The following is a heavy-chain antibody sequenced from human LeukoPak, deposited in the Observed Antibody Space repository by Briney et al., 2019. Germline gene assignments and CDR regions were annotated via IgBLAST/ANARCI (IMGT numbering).Heavy chain of an antibody. CDR1: GYTFTSYY. J-gene: IGHJ4*02. CDR2: INPSGGST. CDR3: AREVYYDSSGSRAYYFVY. D-gene: IGHD3-22*01. Sequence: ASVKVSCKASGYTFTSYYMHWVRQAPGQGLEWMGIINPSGGSTSYAQKFQGRVTMTRDTSTSTVYMELSSLRSEDTAVYYCAREVYYDSSGSRAYYFVYWGQGTLVTVSS. V-gene: IGHV1-46*01.